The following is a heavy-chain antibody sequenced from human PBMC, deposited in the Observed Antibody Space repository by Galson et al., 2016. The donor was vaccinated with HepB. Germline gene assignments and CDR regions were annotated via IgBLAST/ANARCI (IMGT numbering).Heavy chain of an antibody. CDR2: ISGSGGNI. V-gene: IGHV3-23*01. J-gene: IGHJ4*02. CDR1: GFTFNDYA. D-gene: IGHD2-21*02. Sequence: SLRLSCAASGFTFNDYAMSWGRQAPGKGLEGGSAISGSGGNIYYADSVKGRFTISRDNSKNMHHLQMNSLRAEDTAVYYCARATSIVVVTPPCWGQGTLVTVSS. CDR3: ARATSIVVVTPPC.